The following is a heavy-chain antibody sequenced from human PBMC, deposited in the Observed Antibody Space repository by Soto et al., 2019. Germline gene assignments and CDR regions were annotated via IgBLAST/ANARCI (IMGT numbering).Heavy chain of an antibody. D-gene: IGHD3-10*01. J-gene: IGHJ5*01. Sequence: TLSLTCAVSGGSISSGGYSWSWIRQPPGKGLEWIGFIYHTGSTYYNPSLESRVTISVDRSKNQLYLRLNSVTAADTAVYYCARDNTGSLDSWGQGTLVTVS. V-gene: IGHV4-30-2*01. CDR1: GGSISSGGYS. CDR2: IYHTGST. CDR3: ARDNTGSLDS.